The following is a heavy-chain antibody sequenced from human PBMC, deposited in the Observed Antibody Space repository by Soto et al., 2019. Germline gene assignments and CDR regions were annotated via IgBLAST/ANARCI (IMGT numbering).Heavy chain of an antibody. CDR3: TRLLAYCGGDCHSFAFDI. V-gene: IGHV3-72*01. Sequence: EVQLVESGGGLVQPGGSLRLSCAASGFTFSDHFMEWVRQAPGKGPEWVGRIRDKARGYTTDYAASVKGRFTISRGDSKNSLYLQMNSLKPEDTALYYCTRLLAYCGGDCHSFAFDIWGQGTMVTVSS. CDR1: GFTFSDHF. J-gene: IGHJ3*02. CDR2: IRDKARGYTT. D-gene: IGHD2-21*02.